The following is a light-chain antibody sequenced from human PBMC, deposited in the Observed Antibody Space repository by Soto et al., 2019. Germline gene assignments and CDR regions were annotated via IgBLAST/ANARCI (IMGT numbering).Light chain of an antibody. CDR1: QSVLYSSNNKNY. Sequence: DIVMTQSPDSLAVSLGERATINCKSSQSVLYSSNNKNYLAWFQQKPGEPPKVLIYGASTRESGVPDRFSGSGSATDFTLTFSSLQPEDVSVYYCQQYYSPTWTFGQGTTVEIK. V-gene: IGKV4-1*01. CDR2: GAS. J-gene: IGKJ1*01. CDR3: QQYYSPTWT.